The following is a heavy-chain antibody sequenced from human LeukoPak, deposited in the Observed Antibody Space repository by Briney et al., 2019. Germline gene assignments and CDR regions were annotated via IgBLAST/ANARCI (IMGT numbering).Heavy chain of an antibody. J-gene: IGHJ4*02. CDR2: ISSSSAYI. CDR3: ARFWNDGGGFDY. Sequence: GGSLRLSCAASGFTFSSYSMNWVRQAPGKGLEWVSSISSSSAYIYYADSVKGRFTISRDNAENSLYLQMNSLRAEDTAVYYCARFWNDGGGFDYWGQGTLVTVSS. CDR1: GFTFSSYS. D-gene: IGHD1-1*01. V-gene: IGHV3-21*01.